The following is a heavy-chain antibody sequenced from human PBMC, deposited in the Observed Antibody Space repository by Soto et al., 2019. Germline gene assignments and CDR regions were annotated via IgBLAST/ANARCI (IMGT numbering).Heavy chain of an antibody. D-gene: IGHD3-10*01. CDR2: INPNGGGT. V-gene: IGHV1-46*01. J-gene: IGHJ4*02. CDR3: ARDSAASATSYSFGY. Sequence: GASVKVSCKASGYKFINHYIHWVRQAPGVGLEWMGIINPNGGGTDYAQKFQGRVTMTTDTYASTVHMELSSLRSEDTAVYFCARDSAASATSYSFGYWGQGSLVTVAS. CDR1: GYKFINHY.